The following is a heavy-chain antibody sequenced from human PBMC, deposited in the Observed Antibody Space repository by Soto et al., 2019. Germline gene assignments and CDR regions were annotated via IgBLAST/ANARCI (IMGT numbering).Heavy chain of an antibody. D-gene: IGHD3-22*01. Sequence: QITLKESGPTLVKPTQTLTLICTFSGFSLSSSGVGVGWIRQPPGKALEWVALIYWDDTKRYSPSLKSGLTITKDTPKDQVVLTMTNMDPVDTATYYCAHIRVTMIVGAGYFQHWGQGTLVTVSS. CDR1: GFSLSSSGVG. CDR2: IYWDDTK. J-gene: IGHJ1*01. CDR3: AHIRVTMIVGAGYFQH. V-gene: IGHV2-5*02.